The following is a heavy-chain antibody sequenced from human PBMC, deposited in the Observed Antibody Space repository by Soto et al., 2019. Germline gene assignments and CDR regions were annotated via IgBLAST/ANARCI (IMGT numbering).Heavy chain of an antibody. J-gene: IGHJ5*02. CDR1: GGTFSSYT. Sequence: QVQLVQSGAEVKKPGSSVKVSCKASGGTFSSYTISWVRQAPGQGLVWMGRIIPILGIANYARRFQGRVTITEDKSTSTAYMELSSLRSQDTAVYYCARGRTNLWGSNHWFDHGGQGTLVTVSS. CDR3: ARGRTNLWGSNHWFDH. CDR2: IIPILGIA. V-gene: IGHV1-69*02. D-gene: IGHD2-8*01.